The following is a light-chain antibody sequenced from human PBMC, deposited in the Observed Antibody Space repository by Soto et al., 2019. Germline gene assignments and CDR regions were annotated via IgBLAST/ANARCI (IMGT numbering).Light chain of an antibody. CDR3: SSRTSSSTVI. Sequence: QSVLTQPASVSGSPGQSITISCTGTSSDVGGFNYVSWYQQHPGKAPKLLIYEVSNRPSGVSTRFSASKSGNTASLTISRLQAEDEAEYYCSSRTSSSTVIFGGGTTVTVL. CDR1: SSDVGGFNY. CDR2: EVS. V-gene: IGLV2-14*01. J-gene: IGLJ2*01.